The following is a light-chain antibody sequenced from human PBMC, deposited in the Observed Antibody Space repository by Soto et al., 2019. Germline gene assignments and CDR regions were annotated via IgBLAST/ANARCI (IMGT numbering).Light chain of an antibody. CDR2: GAS. CDR3: QQYNNWPPT. CDR1: QSVSSN. Sequence: EIVMTQSPATLSVSPGERATLSCRASQSVSSNLAWYQQKPGQAPRLLIYGASTRATGTPARFSGSGSGTEFTLTISSLRSEDFAVYYCQQYNNWPPTFGQGTKVDIK. J-gene: IGKJ1*01. V-gene: IGKV3-15*01.